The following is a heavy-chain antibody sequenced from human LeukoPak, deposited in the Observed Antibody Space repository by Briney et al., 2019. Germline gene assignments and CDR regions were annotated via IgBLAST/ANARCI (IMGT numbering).Heavy chain of an antibody. J-gene: IGHJ4*02. V-gene: IGHV4-38-2*01. CDR3: ARSRGRLAQLDY. Sequence: SETLSLTCPVSGYSINSGYYWGWIRQPPGKGLEWIGSIYHSGSTYFNPSLKSRVTISVDTSKNLLSLKLSSVTAADTAVYYCARSRGRLAQLDYWGQGTLVTVSS. D-gene: IGHD1-1*01. CDR1: GYSINSGYY. CDR2: IYHSGST.